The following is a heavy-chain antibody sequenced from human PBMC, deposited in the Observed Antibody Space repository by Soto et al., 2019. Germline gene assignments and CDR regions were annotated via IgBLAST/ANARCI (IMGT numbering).Heavy chain of an antibody. CDR2: IYHSGST. CDR1: GGSISSGGYS. V-gene: IGHV4-30-2*01. J-gene: IGHJ3*02. D-gene: IGHD6-13*01. Sequence: SETLSLTCAVSGGSISSGGYSWSWIRQPPGKGLEWIGYIYHSGSTYYNPSLKSRVTISVDRSKNQFSLKLSSVTAADTAVYYCARGGSSWPVFLCAFDIWGQGTMVT. CDR3: ARGGSSWPVFLCAFDI.